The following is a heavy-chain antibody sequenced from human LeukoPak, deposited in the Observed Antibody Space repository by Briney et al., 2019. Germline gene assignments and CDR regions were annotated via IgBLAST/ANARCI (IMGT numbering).Heavy chain of an antibody. J-gene: IGHJ4*02. Sequence: PSETLSLTCAVYGGSFSGYYWSWIRQPPGKGLEWIGEINHSGSINYNPSLKSRVTISVDTSKNQFSLKMSSVTAADTAVYYCARRGGSGRAFDYWGQGTLVTVSS. V-gene: IGHV4-34*01. CDR2: INHSGSI. D-gene: IGHD1-26*01. CDR3: ARRGGSGRAFDY. CDR1: GGSFSGYY.